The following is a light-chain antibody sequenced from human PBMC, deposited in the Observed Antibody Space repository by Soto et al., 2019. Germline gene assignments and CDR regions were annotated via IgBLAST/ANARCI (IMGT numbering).Light chain of an antibody. CDR1: QNIAGY. CDR3: QQSYISPYT. CDR2: AAS. V-gene: IGKV1-39*01. J-gene: IGKJ2*01. Sequence: DIQMTQSPSSLAASVGDRVTITCRASQNIAGYLNWYRQKPGRAPELLIHAASSLQSAVPSRFGGSGSGTDFTLTIGSLQPEDFASYYCQQSYISPYTFGQGTKLEIK.